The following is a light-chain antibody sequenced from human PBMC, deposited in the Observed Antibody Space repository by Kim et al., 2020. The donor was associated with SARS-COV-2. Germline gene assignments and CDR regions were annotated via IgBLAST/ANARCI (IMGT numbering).Light chain of an antibody. Sequence: SYELTQPPSVSVAPGETASITCGGSNGASYTVHWYQQKAGQAPILVMYYDTDRPSGIPERFSGSNSGNTATLTIKMVEAGDEADYYCQVYDTSSDHVVFGGGTKVTVL. J-gene: IGLJ3*02. CDR1: NGASYT. V-gene: IGLV3-21*01. CDR3: QVYDTSSDHVV. CDR2: YDT.